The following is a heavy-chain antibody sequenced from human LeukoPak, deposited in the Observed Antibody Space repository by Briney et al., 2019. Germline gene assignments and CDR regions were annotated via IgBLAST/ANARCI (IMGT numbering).Heavy chain of an antibody. V-gene: IGHV1-69*13. CDR3: ATTVLAFYYDSSGTSEDAFDI. CDR2: IIPIFGTA. D-gene: IGHD3-22*01. CDR1: GGTFSSYA. J-gene: IGHJ3*02. Sequence: SVKVSCKASGGTFSSYAISWVRQAPGQGLEWMGGIIPIFGTANYAQKFQGRVTITADESTSTAYMELSSLRSEDTAVYYCATTVLAFYYDSSGTSEDAFDIWGQGTMVTVSS.